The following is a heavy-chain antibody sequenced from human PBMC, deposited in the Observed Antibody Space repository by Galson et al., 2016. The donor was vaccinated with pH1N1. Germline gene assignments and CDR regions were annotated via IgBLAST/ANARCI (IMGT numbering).Heavy chain of an antibody. J-gene: IGHJ5*02. D-gene: IGHD6-19*01. V-gene: IGHV3-74*01. CDR2: SDNEGTNL. Sequence: SLRLSCAASGFSFSSYWMHWVRQVPGKGLVWVSRSDNEGTNLNYADSVKGRFTISRDNAKNSLYLQMNSLRAEDTALYYCAKSSGWYGGWFDPWGQGTLVTVSS. CDR1: GFSFSSYW. CDR3: AKSSGWYGGWFDP.